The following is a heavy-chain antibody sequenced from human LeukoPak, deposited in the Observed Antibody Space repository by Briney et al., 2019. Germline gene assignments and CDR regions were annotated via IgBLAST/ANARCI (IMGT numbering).Heavy chain of an antibody. Sequence: PSETLSLICAVWIESFSGYYWRGLPQPPGKRLEGLGEFNDRGSTRTSYNPSIKSLVSISVATSKNQFSLKLSSVTAADTAVYYCARGRDVLRFLEWYRVYFDYWGQGTQVTVSS. CDR2: FNDRGST. V-gene: IGHV4-34*01. CDR1: IESFSGYY. J-gene: IGHJ4*02. D-gene: IGHD3-3*01. CDR3: ARGRDVLRFLEWYRVYFDY.